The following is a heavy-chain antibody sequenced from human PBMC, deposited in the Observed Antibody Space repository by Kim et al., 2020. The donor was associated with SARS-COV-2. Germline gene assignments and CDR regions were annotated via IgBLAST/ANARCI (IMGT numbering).Heavy chain of an antibody. D-gene: IGHD2-2*01. CDR3: ATSQGQESLVPAAMLFGDDFYYYGMDV. Sequence: SETLSLTCAVYGGSFSGYYWSWIRQPPGKGLEWIGEINHSGSTNYNPSLKSRVTISVDTSKNQFSLKLSSVTAADTAVYYCATSQGQESLVPAAMLFGDDFYYYGMDVWGQGTTVTVSS. V-gene: IGHV4-34*01. J-gene: IGHJ6*02. CDR2: INHSGST. CDR1: GGSFSGYY.